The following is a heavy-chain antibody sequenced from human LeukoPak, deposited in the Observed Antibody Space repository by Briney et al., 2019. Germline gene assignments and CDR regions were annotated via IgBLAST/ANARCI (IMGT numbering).Heavy chain of an antibody. D-gene: IGHD3-16*01. V-gene: IGHV4-59*08. CDR2: IYYSGST. CDR3: ARVGESLGIIE. J-gene: IGHJ4*02. CDR1: GGSISSYY. Sequence: PSETLSLTCTVSGGSISSYYWSWIRQPPGKGLEWIGYIYYSGSTYYNPSLKSRVTISVDTSKNQFSLKLSSVTAADTAVYYCARVGESLGIIEWGQGTLVTVSS.